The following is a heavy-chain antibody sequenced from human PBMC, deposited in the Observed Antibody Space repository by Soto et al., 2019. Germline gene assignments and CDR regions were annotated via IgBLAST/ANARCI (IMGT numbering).Heavy chain of an antibody. J-gene: IGHJ6*03. CDR3: ARGTEELLRFLEWSPSYYYYMDV. V-gene: IGHV3-9*01. D-gene: IGHD3-3*01. CDR2: ISWNSGSI. CDR1: GFTFDDYA. Sequence: GGSLSLSCAASGFTFDDYAMHWVRQAPGKGLEWVSGISWNSGSIGYADSVKGRFTISRDNAKNSLYLQMNSLRSEDTAVYYCARGTEELLRFLEWSPSYYYYMDVWGKGTTVTVSS.